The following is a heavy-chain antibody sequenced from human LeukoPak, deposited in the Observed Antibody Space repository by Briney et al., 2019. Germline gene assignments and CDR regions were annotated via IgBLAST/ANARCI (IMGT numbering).Heavy chain of an antibody. CDR2: IYYSGST. Sequence: PSETLSLTCTVSGGSISSSSYYWGWIRQPPGKGLEWIGSIYYSGSTYYNPSLKSRVTISVDTSKNQFSLKLSSVTAADTAVYYCARVGGVKTAALDLDYWGQGTLVTVSS. J-gene: IGHJ4*02. D-gene: IGHD6-25*01. CDR1: GGSISSSSYY. V-gene: IGHV4-39*07. CDR3: ARVGGVKTAALDLDY.